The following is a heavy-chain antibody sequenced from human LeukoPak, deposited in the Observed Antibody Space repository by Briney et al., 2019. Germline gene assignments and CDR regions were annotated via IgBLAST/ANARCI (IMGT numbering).Heavy chain of an antibody. CDR2: IKQDGSEK. D-gene: IGHD4-17*01. CDR1: GFTFDDYA. J-gene: IGHJ2*01. Sequence: PGRSLRLSCAASGFTFDDYAMHWVRQAPGKGLEWVANIKQDGSEKYYVDSVKGRFTISRDNAKNSLYLQMNSLRAEDTAVYYCARDYGDYSWYFDLWGRGTLVTVSS. CDR3: ARDYGDYSWYFDL. V-gene: IGHV3-7*01.